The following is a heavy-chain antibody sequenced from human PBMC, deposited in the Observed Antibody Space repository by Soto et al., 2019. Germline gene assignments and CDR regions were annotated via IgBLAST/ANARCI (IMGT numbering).Heavy chain of an antibody. Sequence: GGSLRLSCAASGFTFSSYSMNWVRQAPGEGLEWVSVISGSDGSTYYADSVKGRFTISRDNSKNTLYLDMNSLRAEDTAVYYCAKSLNINWKNWFDPWGQGTLVTVSS. CDR1: GFTFSSYS. D-gene: IGHD1-1*01. V-gene: IGHV3-23*01. J-gene: IGHJ5*02. CDR3: AKSLNINWKNWFDP. CDR2: ISGSDGST.